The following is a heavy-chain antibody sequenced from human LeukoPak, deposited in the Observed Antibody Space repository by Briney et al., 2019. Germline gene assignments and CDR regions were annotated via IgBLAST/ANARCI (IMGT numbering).Heavy chain of an antibody. CDR3: ARSLYYFDY. CDR2: IWYDGSNK. V-gene: IGHV3-33*08. CDR1: GFTFSSYW. Sequence: GGSLRLSCAASGFTFSSYWMSWVRQAPGKGLEWVAVIWYDGSNKYYADSVKGRFTISRDNSKNTLYLQMNSLRAEDTAVYYCARSLYYFDYWGQGTLVTVSS. J-gene: IGHJ4*02.